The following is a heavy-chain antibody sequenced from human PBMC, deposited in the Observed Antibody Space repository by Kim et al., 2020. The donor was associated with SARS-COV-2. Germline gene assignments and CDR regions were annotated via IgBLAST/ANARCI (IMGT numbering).Heavy chain of an antibody. V-gene: IGHV3-30*18. J-gene: IGHJ6*02. D-gene: IGHD3-10*01. CDR1: GFNFRTSG. CDR3: AKDRESIAIRGLSFWPRGYGMDI. Sequence: GGSLRLSCAASGFNFRTSGMHWVRQTPDKGLEWLAVISYDGSQQYYADSVKGRFSVSRDNSKSTLELEMSSLRPDDTAVYYCAKDRESIAIRGLSFWPRGYGMDIWGQGTAVTVSS. CDR2: ISYDGSQQ.